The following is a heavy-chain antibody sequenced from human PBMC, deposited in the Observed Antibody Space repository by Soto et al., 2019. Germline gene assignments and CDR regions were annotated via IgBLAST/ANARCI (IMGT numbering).Heavy chain of an antibody. CDR2: IKTDGSST. J-gene: IGHJ4*02. D-gene: IGHD3-16*01. CDR3: ASVGVGHYDFHY. CDR1: GFTFSNYW. V-gene: IGHV3-74*01. Sequence: EVQLVESGGGLVQPGGSLRLSCAASGFTFSNYWMHWVRQAPGEGLVWVSRIKTDGSSTGYADSVKGRFTISRDNAKNTMYLQMNRLRAEDTAVYSCASVGVGHYDFHYWGQGTLVTVSS.